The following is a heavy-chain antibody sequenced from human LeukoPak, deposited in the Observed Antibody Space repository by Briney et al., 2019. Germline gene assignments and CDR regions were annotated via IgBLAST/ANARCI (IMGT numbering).Heavy chain of an antibody. CDR3: ARGEGSSIDY. J-gene: IGHJ4*02. Sequence: ASVKVSCKASGYTFTDYYMHWVRQAPGQGLEWMVWINTDSGGTNYAQKFQGRVTMTIDTSISTAYLELTRLASDDTAVYYCARGEGSSIDYWGQGTLVTVSS. V-gene: IGHV1-2*02. D-gene: IGHD6-13*01. CDR2: INTDSGGT. CDR1: GYTFTDYY.